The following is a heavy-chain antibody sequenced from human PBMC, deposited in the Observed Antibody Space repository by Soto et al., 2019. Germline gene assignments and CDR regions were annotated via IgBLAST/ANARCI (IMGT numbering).Heavy chain of an antibody. CDR2: INPSGGST. J-gene: IGHJ6*02. CDR1: GYTFTSYY. CDR3: AREGQSLMGSYYYGMDV. V-gene: IGHV1-46*01. D-gene: IGHD1-26*01. Sequence: ASVKVSCKASGYTFTSYYMHWVRQAPGQGLEWMGIINPSGGSTSYAQKFQGRVTMTRDTSTSTVYMELSSLRSEDTAVYYCAREGQSLMGSYYYGMDVWGQGTTVTV.